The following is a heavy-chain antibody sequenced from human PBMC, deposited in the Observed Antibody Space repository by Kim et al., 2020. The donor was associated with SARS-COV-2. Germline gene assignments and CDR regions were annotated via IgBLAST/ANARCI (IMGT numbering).Heavy chain of an antibody. CDR1: GYTFSIYY. J-gene: IGHJ4*02. V-gene: IGHV1-46*01. CDR2: INPSGGSI. Sequence: ASVKVSCKASGYTFSIYYVHWVRQAPGQGLEWMGTINPSGGSISYYAQKFQVRVTMTRDTSTSTVYMELSSLRSEDTAVYYCARSLGHRLRYFFDYWGQG. CDR3: ARSLGHRLRYFFDY.